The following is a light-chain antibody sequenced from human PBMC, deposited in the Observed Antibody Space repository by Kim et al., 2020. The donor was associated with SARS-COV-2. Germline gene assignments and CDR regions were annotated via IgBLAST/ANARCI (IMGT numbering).Light chain of an antibody. Sequence: EIVLTQSPVTLSLSPGERATLSCRASQSVRSHLAWYQGKPGQATRLLIYDASNRATGIPARFSGSGSGTEITLTISRLEPEDFAVYYCDDSDSGPPTFSGG. J-gene: IGKJ4*01. CDR2: DAS. V-gene: IGKV3-11*01. CDR1: QSVRSH. CDR3: DDSDSGPPT.